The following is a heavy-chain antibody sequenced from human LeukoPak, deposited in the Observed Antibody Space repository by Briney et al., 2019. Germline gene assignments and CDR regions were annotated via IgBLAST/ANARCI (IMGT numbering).Heavy chain of an antibody. V-gene: IGHV3-30-3*01. CDR1: GFTFSREA. Sequence: GRSLRLSCAASGFTFSREAMHWVRQASDKGLEWVADISNVGSTKYYADSAKGRFTISRDNSRNTLYLQMNGLRPEDTAVYYCARDKAGGLYPTFDYWGQGTLVTVSS. J-gene: IGHJ4*02. D-gene: IGHD6-19*01. CDR3: ARDKAGGLYPTFDY. CDR2: ISNVGSTK.